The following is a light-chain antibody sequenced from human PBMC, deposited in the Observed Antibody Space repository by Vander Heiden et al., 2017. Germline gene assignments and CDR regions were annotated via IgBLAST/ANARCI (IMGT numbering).Light chain of an antibody. CDR3: LQYDTYLFT. J-gene: IGKJ2*01. V-gene: IGKV1-17*01. Sequence: IQMTKSPSSLSASVGDRDTITCRATQGIRDRLAWYQQKPGKAPKRLIYDASNMQSGVPSRFSGSGFGTEFTLTISSLQPEDFATYYCLQYDTYLFTFGQGTRLEIK. CDR2: DAS. CDR1: QGIRDR.